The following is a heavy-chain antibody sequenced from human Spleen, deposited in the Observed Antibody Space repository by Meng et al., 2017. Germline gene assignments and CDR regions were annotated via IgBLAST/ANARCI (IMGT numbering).Heavy chain of an antibody. J-gene: IGHJ4*02. V-gene: IGHV3-9*01. CDR2: ITWNSGSV. CDR3: VKDSGVVAGIFDY. Sequence: GGSLRLSCAASGFIFSDYYMTWIPQAPGKGLEWVSSITWNSGSVGYADSVKGRFTISRDNAKNSLYLQMNSLRAEDTALYYCVKDSGVVAGIFDYWGQGTLVTVSS. D-gene: IGHD6-19*01. CDR1: GFIFSDYY.